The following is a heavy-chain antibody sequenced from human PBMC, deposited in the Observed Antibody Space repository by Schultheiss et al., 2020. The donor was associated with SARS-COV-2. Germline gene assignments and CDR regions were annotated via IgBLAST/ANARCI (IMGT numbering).Heavy chain of an antibody. CDR1: GFSLSNARMG. V-gene: IGHV2-70*01. CDR3: ARTTVTDYFDF. CDR2: IDWDDDK. Sequence: SGPTLVKPTQTLTLTCTVSGFSLSNARMGVSWIRQPPGKALEWLAHIDWDDDKYYSTSLKTRLTISQDTSKNQVVLTMTNMDPVDTATYYCARTTVTDYFDFWGQGTLVTVSS. D-gene: IGHD4-11*01. J-gene: IGHJ4*02.